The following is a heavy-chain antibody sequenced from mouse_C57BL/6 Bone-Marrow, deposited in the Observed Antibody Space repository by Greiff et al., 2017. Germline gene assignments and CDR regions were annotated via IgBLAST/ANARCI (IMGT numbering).Heavy chain of an antibody. D-gene: IGHD2-4*01. CDR1: GYPFTGYW. Sequence: VQLQQPGAELVKPGASVKLSCKASGYPFTGYWMHWVKQRPGQGLEWIGMIHPNSGSTNYNEKFKSKATLTVDKSSSTAYMQLSSLTSEDSAVSYCARQSIYYEYDDARDYWGKGTAVTVSS. V-gene: IGHV1-64*01. CDR3: ARQSIYYEYDDARDY. CDR2: IHPNSGST. J-gene: IGHJ4*01.